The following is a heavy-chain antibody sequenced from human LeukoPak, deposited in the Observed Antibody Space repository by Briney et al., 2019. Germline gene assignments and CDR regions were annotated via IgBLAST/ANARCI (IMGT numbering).Heavy chain of an antibody. Sequence: GGSLRLSCAASGFTFSSYAMSWVRQAPGKGLDWGSAISGSGGSTYYADSVKGRFTISRDNSKNTLYLQMNSLRAEDTAVYYCAKVWWLSGAFDIWGQGTMVTVSS. J-gene: IGHJ3*02. D-gene: IGHD2-8*02. V-gene: IGHV3-23*01. CDR1: GFTFSSYA. CDR3: AKVWWLSGAFDI. CDR2: ISGSGGST.